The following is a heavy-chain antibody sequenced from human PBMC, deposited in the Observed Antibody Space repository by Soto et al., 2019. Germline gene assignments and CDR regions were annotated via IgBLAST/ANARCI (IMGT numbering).Heavy chain of an antibody. Sequence: QVQLQESGPGLVKPSQTLSLTCTVSGGSISSGDYYWSWIRQPPGKGLEWIGYIYYSGSTYYNPSLKRRVTLSVDTSKNQFSLKLSSVTAADTAVYYCARGGGDGYNPDYWGQGTLVTVSS. J-gene: IGHJ4*02. CDR3: ARGGGDGYNPDY. CDR2: IYYSGST. D-gene: IGHD3-16*01. CDR1: GGSISSGDYY. V-gene: IGHV4-30-4*01.